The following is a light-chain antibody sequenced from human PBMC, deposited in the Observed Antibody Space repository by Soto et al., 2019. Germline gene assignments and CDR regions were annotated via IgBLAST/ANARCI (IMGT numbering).Light chain of an antibody. CDR1: QSVSRN. CDR3: QQYNNWPPLT. J-gene: IGKJ4*01. V-gene: IGKV3-15*01. CDR2: GAS. Sequence: EVVMTQSPATLSVSPGERATLSCRASQSVSRNLAWYQQKPGQAPRLLIYGASTRATGIPARFSGSGSGTEFTLTISSRQSEDFAVYYCQQYNNWPPLTFGGGTKVEIK.